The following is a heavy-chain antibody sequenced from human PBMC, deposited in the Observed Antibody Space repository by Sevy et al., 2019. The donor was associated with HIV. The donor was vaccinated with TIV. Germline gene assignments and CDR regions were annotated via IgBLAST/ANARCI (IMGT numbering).Heavy chain of an antibody. J-gene: IGHJ4*02. D-gene: IGHD6-13*01. CDR2: IRYDGSNK. CDR1: GFTFSSYG. V-gene: IGHV3-30*02. CDR3: AKDSGRFGIAAQEIDY. Sequence: GGSLRLSCAASGFTFSSYGMHWVRQPPGKGLEWVAFIRYDGSNKYYADSVKGRFTISRDNSKNTLYLQMNSLRAEDTAVYYCAKDSGRFGIAAQEIDYWGQGTLVTVSS.